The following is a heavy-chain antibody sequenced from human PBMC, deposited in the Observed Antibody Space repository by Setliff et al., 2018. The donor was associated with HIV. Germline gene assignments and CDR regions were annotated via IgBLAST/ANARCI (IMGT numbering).Heavy chain of an antibody. D-gene: IGHD6-6*01. CDR1: GGSISSSSHY. V-gene: IGHV4-39*02. CDR2: IYYSGTT. Sequence: SETLSLTCTVSGGSISSSSHYWGWIRQAPGKGLEWIGNIYYSGTTFYNPSLKSRVSISVDTSRNEFSLKLTSVTAADTAVYYCAREFSSSSFDQWGQGTLVTVSS. J-gene: IGHJ4*02. CDR3: AREFSSSSFDQ.